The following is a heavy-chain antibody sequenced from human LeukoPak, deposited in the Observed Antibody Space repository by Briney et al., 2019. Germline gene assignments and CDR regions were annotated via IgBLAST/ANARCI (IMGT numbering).Heavy chain of an antibody. D-gene: IGHD3-10*01. J-gene: IGHJ6*02. V-gene: IGHV3-30*03. CDR1: GFTFSSYG. Sequence: PGGSLRLSCAASGFTFSSYGMHWVRQAPGKGLEWVAVISYDGSNKYYADSVKGRFTISRDNSKNTLYLQMNSLRAEDTAVYYCARDRVGELLYGMDVWGQGTTVTVSS. CDR2: ISYDGSNK. CDR3: ARDRVGELLYGMDV.